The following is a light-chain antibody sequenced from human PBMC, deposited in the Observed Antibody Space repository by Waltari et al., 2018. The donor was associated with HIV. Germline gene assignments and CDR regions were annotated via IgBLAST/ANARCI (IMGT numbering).Light chain of an antibody. Sequence: QSALTQPAYVSGSPGQSITISCSGPPSDIDPLNYVSWYQQHPGNVPKLIFLEVYYRPAGVSDRFSASKSRNTSSLTISDLQAEDEADYFCSSYSTRNFLMFGGGTKLTVL. CDR1: PSDIDPLNY. CDR3: SSYSTRNFLM. J-gene: IGLJ3*02. V-gene: IGLV2-14*03. CDR2: EVY.